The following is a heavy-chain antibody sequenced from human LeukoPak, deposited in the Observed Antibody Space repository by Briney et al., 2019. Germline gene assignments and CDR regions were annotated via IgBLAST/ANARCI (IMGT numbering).Heavy chain of an antibody. V-gene: IGHV1-24*01. Sequence: ASVKVSCKVSGYTLTELSMHWVRQAPGKGLEWMGGFDPEDGETIYAQKFQGRVTMTTDTSTSTAYMELRSLRSDDTAVYYCARQTYDFWSGYYIDYWGQGTLVTVSS. CDR2: FDPEDGET. J-gene: IGHJ4*02. D-gene: IGHD3-3*01. CDR3: ARQTYDFWSGYYIDY. CDR1: GYTLTELS.